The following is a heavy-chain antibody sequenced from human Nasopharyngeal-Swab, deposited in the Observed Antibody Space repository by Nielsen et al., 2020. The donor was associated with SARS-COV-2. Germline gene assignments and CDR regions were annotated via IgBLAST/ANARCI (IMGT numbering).Heavy chain of an antibody. J-gene: IGHJ4*02. CDR2: IYYSGST. D-gene: IGHD3-22*01. Sequence: RQAPGKGLEWIGYIYYSGSTYYNPSLKSRVSISLDPSKNQFSLKLSSVTAADAAVYYCARGKVEVTMIVVVITTGSYYFDYWGRGTLVTVSS. CDR3: ARGKVEVTMIVVVITTGSYYFDY. V-gene: IGHV4-30-2*04.